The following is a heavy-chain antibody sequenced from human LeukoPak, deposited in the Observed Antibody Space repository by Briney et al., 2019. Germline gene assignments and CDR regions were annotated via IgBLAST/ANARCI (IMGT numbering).Heavy chain of an antibody. J-gene: IGHJ3*02. Sequence: PGGSLRLSCAASGFTFSSYAMSWVRQAPGKGLEWVSAISGSGGSTYYADSVKGRFTISRDNSKNTLYLQMNSLGAEDTAVYYCARGGSYLSAFDIWGQGTMVTASS. V-gene: IGHV3-23*01. CDR3: ARGGSYLSAFDI. CDR2: ISGSGGST. CDR1: GFTFSSYA. D-gene: IGHD1-26*01.